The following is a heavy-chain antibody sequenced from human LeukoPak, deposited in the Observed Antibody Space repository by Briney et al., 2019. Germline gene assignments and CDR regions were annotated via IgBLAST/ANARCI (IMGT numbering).Heavy chain of an antibody. D-gene: IGHD3-22*01. CDR1: GFTFSSYA. CDR3: AKGGARLRFDY. CDR2: ISSSGSTI. J-gene: IGHJ4*02. V-gene: IGHV3-23*01. Sequence: PGGSLRLSCAASGFTFSSYAMSWVRQAPGKGLEWVSYISSSGSTIYYADSVKGRFTISRDNSKNTLYLQMNSLRAEDTAVYYCAKGGARLRFDYWGQGTLVTVSS.